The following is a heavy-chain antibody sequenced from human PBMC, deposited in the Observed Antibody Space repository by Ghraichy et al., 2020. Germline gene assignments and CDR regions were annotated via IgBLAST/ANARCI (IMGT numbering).Heavy chain of an antibody. CDR1: GFTFSSYA. Sequence: LSLTCAASGFTFSSYAMSWVRQAPGKGLEWVSAISGSGGSTYYADSVKGRFTISRDNSKNTLYLQMNSLRAEDTAVYYCAKGHYYYDILTGYSTTPYFDYWGQGTLVTVSS. J-gene: IGHJ4*02. CDR3: AKGHYYYDILTGYSTTPYFDY. CDR2: ISGSGGST. D-gene: IGHD3-9*01. V-gene: IGHV3-23*01.